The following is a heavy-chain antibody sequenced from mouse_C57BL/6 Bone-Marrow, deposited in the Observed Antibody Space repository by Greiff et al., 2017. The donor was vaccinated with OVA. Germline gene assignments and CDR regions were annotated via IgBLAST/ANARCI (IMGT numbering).Heavy chain of an antibody. D-gene: IGHD2-2*01. J-gene: IGHJ4*01. CDR1: GYTFTDYY. CDR3: AREWGYDSYAMDY. V-gene: IGHV1-26*01. Sequence: VQLQQSGPELVKPGASVKISCKASGYTFTDYYMNWVKQSHGKSLEWIGDINPNNGGTSYNQKFKGKATLTVDKSSSTAYMERRSLTSEDSAVYYCAREWGYDSYAMDYWGQGTSVTVSS. CDR2: INPNNGGT.